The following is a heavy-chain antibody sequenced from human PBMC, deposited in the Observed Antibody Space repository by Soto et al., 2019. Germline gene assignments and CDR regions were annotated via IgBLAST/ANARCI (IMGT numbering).Heavy chain of an antibody. D-gene: IGHD3-16*01. CDR1: GDCITNNHW. V-gene: IGHV4-4*02. J-gene: IGHJ6*02. Sequence: PSETLSLTCTAYGDCITNNHWWRWVRQPPGKGPELIGEIYHTGIANYNPSLESRVAFSVDKSKSQFSLSLTSVTAADTAVYYCVSKLGPYYYGLDVCGQGTTVTVSS. CDR3: VSKLGPYYYGLDV. CDR2: IYHTGIA.